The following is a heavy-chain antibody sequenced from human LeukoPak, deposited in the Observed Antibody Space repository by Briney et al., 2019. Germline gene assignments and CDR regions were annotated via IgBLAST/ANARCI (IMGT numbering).Heavy chain of an antibody. V-gene: IGHV4-34*01. CDR2: INHSGST. D-gene: IGHD6-19*01. Sequence: SETLSLTCAVYGGSFSGYYWSWIRQPPGKGLEWIGEINHSGSTNYNPSLKSRVTISVDTSKSQFSLKLSSVTAADTAVYYCARVSVRRQWQMGDYWGQGTLVTVSS. J-gene: IGHJ4*02. CDR3: ARVSVRRQWQMGDY. CDR1: GGSFSGYY.